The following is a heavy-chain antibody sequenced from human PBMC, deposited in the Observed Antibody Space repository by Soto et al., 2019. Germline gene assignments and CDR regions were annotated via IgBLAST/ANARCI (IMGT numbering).Heavy chain of an antibody. V-gene: IGHV1-46*01. D-gene: IGHD3-3*01. CDR2: VSPSGGRP. Sequence: ASVKVSCKASGYIFTSYAMHWVRQAPGQGLEWMGIVSPSGGRPTYAQKFQGRITMTRDTSTSTVYMELSSLRSEDTAVYYCARDYDFGVTVYSMDVWSQCTTVTVSS. CDR1: GYIFTSYA. CDR3: ARDYDFGVTVYSMDV. J-gene: IGHJ6*02.